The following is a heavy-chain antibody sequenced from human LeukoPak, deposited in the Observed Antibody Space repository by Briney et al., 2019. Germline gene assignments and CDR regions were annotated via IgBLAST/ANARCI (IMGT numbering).Heavy chain of an antibody. CDR3: ARGNSGSYYVPLDY. CDR1: GYTFTSYG. J-gene: IGHJ4*02. CDR2: ISAYNGNT. D-gene: IGHD1-26*01. V-gene: IGHV1-18*01. Sequence: GASVKVSCKASGYTFTSYGISWVRQAPGQGLEWMGRISAYNGNTNYAQELQGRVTMTTDTSTSTAYMELGSLRSDDTAVYYCARGNSGSYYVPLDYWGQGTLVTVSS.